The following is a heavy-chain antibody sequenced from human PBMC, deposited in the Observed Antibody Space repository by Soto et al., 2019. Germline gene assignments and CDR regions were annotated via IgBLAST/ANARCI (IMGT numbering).Heavy chain of an antibody. CDR2: ISGSDDST. V-gene: IGHV3-23*01. D-gene: IGHD6-6*01. J-gene: IGHJ4*02. CDR3: AKRSSSSTLDY. Sequence: EVQLLESGGGLVQPGESLRLSCAASGFTFSSYAMSWVRQAPGKGLEWVSVISGSDDSTYYADSVKGRFTISRDNSKNTLYQQMNSLRAEDTAVYYCAKRSSSSTLDYWGQGTLVTVSS. CDR1: GFTFSSYA.